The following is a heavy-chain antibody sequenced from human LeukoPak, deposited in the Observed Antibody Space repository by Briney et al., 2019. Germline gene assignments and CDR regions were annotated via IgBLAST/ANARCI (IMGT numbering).Heavy chain of an antibody. D-gene: IGHD4-17*01. CDR3: ARDETRLAWYFDY. V-gene: IGHV1-69*04. CDR1: GGTFSSYT. CDR2: IIPILGIA. J-gene: IGHJ4*02. Sequence: SVKVSCKASGGTFSSYTISWLRPAPGQGLEWMGRIIPILGIANYAQKFQGRVTITADKSTSTAYRELSSLISEDTAVYYCARDETRLAWYFDYWGQGTLVTVSS.